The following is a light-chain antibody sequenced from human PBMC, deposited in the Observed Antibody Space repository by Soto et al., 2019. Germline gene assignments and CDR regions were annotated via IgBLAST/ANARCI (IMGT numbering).Light chain of an antibody. J-gene: IGKJ3*01. CDR3: QQLFMYPPT. CDR2: GAS. CDR1: QVMSSW. V-gene: IGKV1-12*01. Sequence: DIQMTQSPSSVSAAVGERVTITCRASQVMSSWLAWYQQKPGKAPKLLIYGASTLQSGVPSRFGGSGPGTDFTLTVSSLQPEDFATYYCQQLFMYPPTFGPGTKVDIK.